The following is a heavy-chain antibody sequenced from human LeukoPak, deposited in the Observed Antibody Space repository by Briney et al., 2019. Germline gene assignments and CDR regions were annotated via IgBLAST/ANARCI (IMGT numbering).Heavy chain of an antibody. J-gene: IGHJ4*02. CDR3: GKTTVGYSSGQKPAWPVDY. V-gene: IGHV3-23*01. Sequence: VGSLRLSCEASGFTFASHAMYWVRQAPGKGLEWVAGIFGSGGSPHYADSVKGRFTISRDNPRNTVYLQINSLRDEDTAVYYCGKTTVGYSSGQKPAWPVDYWGQGTLVTVSS. D-gene: IGHD5-18*01. CDR2: IFGSGGSP. CDR1: GFTFASHA.